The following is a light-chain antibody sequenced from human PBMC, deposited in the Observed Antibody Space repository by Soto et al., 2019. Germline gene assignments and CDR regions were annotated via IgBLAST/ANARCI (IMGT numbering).Light chain of an antibody. V-gene: IGLV2-14*01. J-gene: IGLJ1*01. CDR3: GSYTGSIYV. CDR1: SSDVGGYKF. CDR2: EVS. Sequence: QSALTQPASVSGSPGQSITISCTGTSSDVGGYKFVSWYQQHPGTAPKLMIYEVSNRTSGVSSRFSGSKSGNTASRTISGLKAEDEADYFCGSYTGSIYVFGNGTKLTVL.